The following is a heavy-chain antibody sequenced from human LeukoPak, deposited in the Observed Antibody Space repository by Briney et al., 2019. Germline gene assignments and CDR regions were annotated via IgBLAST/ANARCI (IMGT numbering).Heavy chain of an antibody. CDR2: IYHSGST. CDR3: ARAIAVAGTGSSYFDY. V-gene: IGHV4-4*02. CDR1: GGSISSSNW. J-gene: IGHJ4*02. Sequence: SETLSLTCAVSGGSISSSNWWSWVRQPPGKGLEWIGEIYHSGSTNYNPSLKSRVTISVDKSKNQFSLKLSSVTAADTAVYYCARAIAVAGTGSSYFDYWGQGTLVTVSS. D-gene: IGHD6-19*01.